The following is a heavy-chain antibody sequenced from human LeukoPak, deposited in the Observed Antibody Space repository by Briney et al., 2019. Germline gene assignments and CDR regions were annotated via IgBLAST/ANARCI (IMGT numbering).Heavy chain of an antibody. CDR3: ARSFHYYDPSDAFDI. D-gene: IGHD3-22*01. Sequence: SETLSLTCTVSGGSISSSSYYWGWIRQPPGKGLEWIGSIYYSGSTYYNPSLKSRVTISVDTSKNQFSLKLSSVTAADTAVYYCARSFHYYDPSDAFDIWGQGTMVTVSS. CDR2: IYYSGST. J-gene: IGHJ3*02. V-gene: IGHV4-39*07. CDR1: GGSISSSSYY.